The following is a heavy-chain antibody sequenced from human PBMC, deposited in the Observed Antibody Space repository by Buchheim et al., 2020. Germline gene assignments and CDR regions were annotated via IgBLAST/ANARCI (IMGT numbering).Heavy chain of an antibody. CDR3: ARDLSQNEPNYYDSSENFDL. CDR2: INHSGST. D-gene: IGHD3-22*01. Sequence: QVQLQESGPGLVKPSGTLSLTCAVSGGSISSSNWWSWVRQPPGKGLEWIGEINHSGSTNYNPSLKSRVTISVDKSKNQFSLKLSSVTAADTAVYYCARDLSQNEPNYYDSSENFDLWGRGTL. V-gene: IGHV4-4*02. CDR1: GGSISSSNW. J-gene: IGHJ2*01.